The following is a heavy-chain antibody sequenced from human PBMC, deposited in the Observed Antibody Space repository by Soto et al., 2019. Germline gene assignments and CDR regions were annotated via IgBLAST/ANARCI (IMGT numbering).Heavy chain of an antibody. CDR2: INAGNGNT. D-gene: IGHD2-21*02. V-gene: IGHV1-3*01. CDR1: GYTFTSYA. Sequence: QVQLVQSGAEVKKPGASVKVSCKASGYTFTSYAMHWVRQAPGQRLEWMGWINAGNGNTKYSQKFQGRVTITRDTCARTAYMELSSLRSEDTAVYSCARSIVVVTAADYWGQGTLVTVSS. J-gene: IGHJ4*02. CDR3: ARSIVVVTAADY.